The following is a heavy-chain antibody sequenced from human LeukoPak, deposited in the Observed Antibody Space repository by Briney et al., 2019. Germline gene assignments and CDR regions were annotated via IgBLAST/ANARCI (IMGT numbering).Heavy chain of an antibody. CDR1: GGSSSGYY. Sequence: SETLSLTCAVYGGSSSGYYWSWIRQPPGKGLEWIGEINHSGSTNYNPSLKSRVTISVDTSKNQFSLKLSSVTAADTAVYYCARGQGLLRRYYYYYMDVWGKGTTVTVSS. J-gene: IGHJ6*03. D-gene: IGHD2-15*01. V-gene: IGHV4-34*01. CDR3: ARGQGLLRRYYYYYMDV. CDR2: INHSGST.